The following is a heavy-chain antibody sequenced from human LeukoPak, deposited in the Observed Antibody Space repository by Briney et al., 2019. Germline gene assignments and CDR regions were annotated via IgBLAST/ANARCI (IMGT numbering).Heavy chain of an antibody. CDR3: ATGNWYCGGDCYSGFDY. CDR2: IYSGGST. CDR1: GFTFSDYY. D-gene: IGHD2-21*02. V-gene: IGHV3-53*01. J-gene: IGHJ4*02. Sequence: GGSLRLSCAASGFTFSDYYMSWVRQAPGKGLEWVSVIYSGGSTYYADSVKGRFTISRDNSKNTLYLQMNSLRAEDTAVYYCATGNWYCGGDCYSGFDYWGQGTLVTVSS.